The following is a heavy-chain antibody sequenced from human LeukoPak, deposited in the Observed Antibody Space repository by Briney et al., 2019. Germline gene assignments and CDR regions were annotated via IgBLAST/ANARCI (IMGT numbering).Heavy chain of an antibody. J-gene: IGHJ5*01. CDR1: SGSISSYY. D-gene: IGHD6-19*01. CDR2: IYTSGST. CDR3: ASTIAVAGIIDP. Sequence: SETLSLTCTVSSGSISSYYWSWIRQPAGKGLEWIGRIYTSGSTNYNPSLKSRVTMSVDTSKNQFSLKLSSVTAADTAVYYCASTIAVAGIIDPWGLGALVTVSS. V-gene: IGHV4-4*07.